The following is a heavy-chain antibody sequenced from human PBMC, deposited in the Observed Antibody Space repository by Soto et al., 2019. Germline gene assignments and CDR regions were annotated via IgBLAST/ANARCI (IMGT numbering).Heavy chain of an antibody. D-gene: IGHD3-10*01. CDR1: GGSISSGGYY. Sequence: SETLSLTCTVSGGSISSGGYYWRWIRLHPGKGLEWIGYIYYSGSTYYNPSLKSRVTISVDTSKNQFSLKLSSVTAADTAVYYCGVFGSGSYWPGYYYYYMDVWGKGTTVTVSS. CDR3: GVFGSGSYWPGYYYYYMDV. V-gene: IGHV4-31*02. CDR2: IYYSGST. J-gene: IGHJ6*03.